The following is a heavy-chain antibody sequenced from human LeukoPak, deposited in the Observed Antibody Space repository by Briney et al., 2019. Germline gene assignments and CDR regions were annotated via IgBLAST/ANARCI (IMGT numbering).Heavy chain of an antibody. Sequence: SETLSLTCTVSGGSSSSYYWIWIRQPPGEGLEWIGNIHSSGSTDYNPSLKSRVTMSVDTSKNQFSLRLSSVTAADTAVYYCARPGQSSWWVYFNYWGQGTLVTVSS. CDR2: IHSSGST. CDR3: ARPGQSSWWVYFNY. D-gene: IGHD2-15*01. CDR1: GGSSSSYY. V-gene: IGHV4-4*09. J-gene: IGHJ4*02.